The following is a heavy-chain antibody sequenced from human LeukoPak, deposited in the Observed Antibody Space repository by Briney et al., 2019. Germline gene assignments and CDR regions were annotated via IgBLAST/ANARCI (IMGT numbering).Heavy chain of an antibody. CDR1: GGSFSGYY. Sequence: SETLSLTCAVYGGSFSGYYWSWIRQPPGKGLEWIGEINHSGSTNYNPSLKSRVTISVDTSKNQFSLKLSSVTAADTAVYYCASGQHYYPFDYWGQGTLVTVSS. V-gene: IGHV4-34*01. CDR3: ASGQHYYPFDY. CDR2: INHSGST. D-gene: IGHD3-22*01. J-gene: IGHJ4*02.